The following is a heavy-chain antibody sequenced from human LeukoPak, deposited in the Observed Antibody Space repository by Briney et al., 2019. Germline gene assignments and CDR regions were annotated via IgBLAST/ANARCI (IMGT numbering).Heavy chain of an antibody. J-gene: IGHJ4*02. CDR2: ISVYNGNT. CDR3: ARDPITYYYDSSGYSDY. V-gene: IGHV1-18*01. D-gene: IGHD3-22*01. Sequence: ASVKVSCKASGYSFTSYGISWVRQAPGQGLEWMGWISVYNGNTNYAQKLQGRVTMTTDTSTSTAYMELRSLRSDDTAVYFCARDPITYYYDSSGYSDYWGQGTLVTVSS. CDR1: GYSFTSYG.